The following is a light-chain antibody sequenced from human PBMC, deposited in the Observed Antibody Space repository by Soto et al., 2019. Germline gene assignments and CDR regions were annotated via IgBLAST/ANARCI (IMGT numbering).Light chain of an antibody. V-gene: IGKV1-27*01. CDR2: AAS. J-gene: IGKJ4*01. Sequence: DIQVTQHPSSLSASVGDRVTITCRASQGIKNYLAWYQQKPGETPKLLIYAASTLESGIPPRFSGSGSGTDFTLTINNLRPEDVATYYCQRYYNAPFTFGGGTKVEIK. CDR1: QGIKNY. CDR3: QRYYNAPFT.